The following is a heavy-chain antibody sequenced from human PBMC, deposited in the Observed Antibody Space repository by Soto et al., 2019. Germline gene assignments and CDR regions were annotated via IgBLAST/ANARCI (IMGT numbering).Heavy chain of an antibody. Sequence: QVQLQESGPGLVKPSQTLSLTCTVSGGSISSGDYYWSWIRQPPGKGLEWIGYIYYSGSTYYNPSLKSRVTISLDTSKNQFSLKLSSVTAADTAVSYCASLQLRPPAAYYYYGMDVWGQGTTVTVSS. D-gene: IGHD1-1*01. CDR2: IYYSGST. CDR3: ASLQLRPPAAYYYYGMDV. CDR1: GGSISSGDYY. J-gene: IGHJ6*02. V-gene: IGHV4-30-4*01.